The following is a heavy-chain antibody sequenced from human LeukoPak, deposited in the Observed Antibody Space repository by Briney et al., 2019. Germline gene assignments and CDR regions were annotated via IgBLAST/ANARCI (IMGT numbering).Heavy chain of an antibody. CDR2: ISPYTGNT. D-gene: IGHD2-21*02. CDR3: ARVMMTVVTAHAFEI. CDR1: GFMFTRYT. V-gene: IGHV1-18*01. J-gene: IGHJ3*02. Sequence: ASVKVSCRASGFMFTRYTISWLRQAPGQGLEWVGWISPYTGNTNYAQKVQGRVPMTTDATTNSAYMELRSLRSDDTAMYYCARVMMTVVTAHAFEIWGLGTMVTVSS.